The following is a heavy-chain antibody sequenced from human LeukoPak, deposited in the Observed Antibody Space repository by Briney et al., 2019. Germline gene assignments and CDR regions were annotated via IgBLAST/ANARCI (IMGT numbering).Heavy chain of an antibody. CDR2: ISASGGST. J-gene: IGHJ4*02. Sequence: GGSLRLSRAASGFTFSSYAMSWVRQAPGKGLDWVSAISASGGSTSYADSVKGRFTISRDNSKNTLYLQMNSLRAVDTAVYYCASQTSGYSGYSSHYWGQGTLVTVSS. CDR3: ASQTSGYSGYSSHY. CDR1: GFTFSSYA. D-gene: IGHD5-12*01. V-gene: IGHV3-23*01.